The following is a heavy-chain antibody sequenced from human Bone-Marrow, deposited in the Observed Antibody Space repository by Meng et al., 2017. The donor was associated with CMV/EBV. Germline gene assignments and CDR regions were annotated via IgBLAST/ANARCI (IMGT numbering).Heavy chain of an antibody. J-gene: IGHJ4*02. Sequence: GESLKISCAASGFTFDDYGMSWVRQAPGKGLEWVSGINWNGGSTGYADSVKGRFTISRDNAKNTLYLQMNSLRAEDTAVYYCARTESSSPHFDYWGQGTLVTVSS. CDR1: GFTFDDYG. D-gene: IGHD6-6*01. CDR2: INWNGGST. CDR3: ARTESSSPHFDY. V-gene: IGHV3-20*04.